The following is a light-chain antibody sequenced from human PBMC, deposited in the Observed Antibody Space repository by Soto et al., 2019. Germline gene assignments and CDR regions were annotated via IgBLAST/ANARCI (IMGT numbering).Light chain of an antibody. CDR3: SSYTSSSTYV. CDR1: SRDVGGYNY. J-gene: IGLJ1*01. Sequence: QSVLTQPASVSGSPGQSITISCTGTSRDVGGYNYVSWYQQHPGKAPKLMIYDVSNRPSGVSNRFSGSKSGNTASLTISGLQAGDEADYYCSSYTSSSTYVFGTGTKVTVL. V-gene: IGLV2-14*01. CDR2: DVS.